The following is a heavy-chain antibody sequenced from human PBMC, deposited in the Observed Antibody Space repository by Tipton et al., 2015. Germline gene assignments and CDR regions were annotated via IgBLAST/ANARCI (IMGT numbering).Heavy chain of an antibody. CDR2: ISNSGNTI. V-gene: IGHV3-11*04. J-gene: IGHJ4*02. Sequence: GSLRLSCAASGFTLSDYYMSWIRQAPGKGLEWISYISNSGNTIYYADSVKGRFTISRDYAKNSLYLQMNSLRAEDTAVYYCARDFRGYCSGGSCFYFDYWGQGTLVTVSS. D-gene: IGHD2-15*01. CDR3: ARDFRGYCSGGSCFYFDY. CDR1: GFTLSDYY.